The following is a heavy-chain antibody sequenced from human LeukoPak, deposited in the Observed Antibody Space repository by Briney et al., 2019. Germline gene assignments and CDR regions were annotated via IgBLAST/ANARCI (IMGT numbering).Heavy chain of an antibody. CDR3: ARSALSGTGYFDY. D-gene: IGHD1-1*01. V-gene: IGHV1-46*01. CDR2: INPNDGGT. Sequence: ASVKVSCKASGYTFTTYYMHWVRQAPGQGLEWMGIINPNDGGTAYAQKFRGRVSMTGDMSTSTVYMELTSLISEDTAVYYCARSALSGTGYFDYWGQGTLVTVSS. J-gene: IGHJ4*02. CDR1: GYTFTTYY.